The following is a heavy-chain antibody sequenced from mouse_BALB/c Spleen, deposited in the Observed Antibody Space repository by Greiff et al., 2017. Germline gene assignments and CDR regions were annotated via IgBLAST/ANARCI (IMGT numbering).Heavy chain of an antibody. Sequence: EVHLVESGGGLVQPGGSRKLSCAASGFTFSSFGMHWVRQAPEKGLEWVAYISSGSSTIYYADTVKGRFTISRDNPKNTLFLQMTSLRSEDTAMYYCARDYGLYYYAMDYWGQGTSVTVSS. CDR2: ISSGSSTI. J-gene: IGHJ4*01. CDR1: GFTFSSFG. CDR3: ARDYGLYYYAMDY. V-gene: IGHV5-17*02. D-gene: IGHD1-1*01.